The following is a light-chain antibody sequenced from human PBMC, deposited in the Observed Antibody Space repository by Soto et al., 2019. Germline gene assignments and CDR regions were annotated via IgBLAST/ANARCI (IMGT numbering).Light chain of an antibody. CDR3: HQYGSSPSYT. Sequence: EIVLTQSPGTLPLSPGERATLSCRASQSASSSYLAWYQQKPGQAPRLLIYGASSRATGIPDRFSGSGSGTDFTLTISRLEPEDFAVYYCHQYGSSPSYTFGQGTQLEIK. J-gene: IGKJ2*01. CDR1: QSASSSY. CDR2: GAS. V-gene: IGKV3-20*01.